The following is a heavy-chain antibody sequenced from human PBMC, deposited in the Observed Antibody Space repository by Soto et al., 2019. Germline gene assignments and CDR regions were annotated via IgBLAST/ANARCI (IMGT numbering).Heavy chain of an antibody. J-gene: IGHJ6*02. V-gene: IGHV3-30*18. CDR1: GFTFSSYG. Sequence: GGSLRLSCAASGFTFSSYGMHWVRQAPGKGLEWVAVISYDGSNKYYADSVKGRFTISRDNSKNTLYLQMNSLRAEDTAVYYCAKARNTFYGMDVWGQGTTVTVSS. CDR3: AKARNTFYGMDV. CDR2: ISYDGSNK. D-gene: IGHD2-2*02.